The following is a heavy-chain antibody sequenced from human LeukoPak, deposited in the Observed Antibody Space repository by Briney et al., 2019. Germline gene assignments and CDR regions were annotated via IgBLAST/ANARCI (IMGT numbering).Heavy chain of an antibody. CDR3: AIYTPSKTFDY. CDR2: IIPIFGTA. V-gene: IGHV1-69*13. D-gene: IGHD2-2*02. J-gene: IGHJ4*02. CDR1: GGTFSSYA. Sequence: SVTVSCKASGGTFSSYAISWVRQAPGQGLEWMGGIIPIFGTANYAQKFQGRVTITADESTSTAYMELSSLRSEDTAVYYCAIYTPSKTFDYWGQGTLVTVSS.